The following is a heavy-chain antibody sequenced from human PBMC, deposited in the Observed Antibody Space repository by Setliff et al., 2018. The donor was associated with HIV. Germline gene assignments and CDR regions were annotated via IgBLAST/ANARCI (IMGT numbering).Heavy chain of an antibody. CDR1: GYSFTNND. Sequence: ASVKVSCKASGYSFTNNDINWVRQATGQGLEWMGWMNPNSGHTGYAHKFQGRVTMTRDTSISTAYMELRSLRSDDTAVYYCATVQDRHFDWFLFAHWGQGTLVTVSS. V-gene: IGHV1-8*02. CDR3: ATVQDRHFDWFLFAH. J-gene: IGHJ4*02. CDR2: MNPNSGHT. D-gene: IGHD3-9*01.